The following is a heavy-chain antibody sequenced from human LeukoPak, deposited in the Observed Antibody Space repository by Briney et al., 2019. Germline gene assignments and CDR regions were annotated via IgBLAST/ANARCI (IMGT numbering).Heavy chain of an antibody. D-gene: IGHD5-24*01. V-gene: IGHV4-4*02. CDR3: ARDTKKEYNLGSHDAFDI. CDR2: VFHTGSS. CDR1: GGSISGTNW. Sequence: SETLSLTCAVSGGSISGTNWWSRVRQPPGKGLEWIGEVFHTGSSNYNPSLKSRVTISVDKSKSQFSLKLTSVTAADAAVYYCARDTKKEYNLGSHDAFDIWGQGTMVSVSS. J-gene: IGHJ3*02.